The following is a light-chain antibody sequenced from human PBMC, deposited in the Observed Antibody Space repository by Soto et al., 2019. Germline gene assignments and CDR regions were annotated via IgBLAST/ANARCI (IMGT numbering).Light chain of an antibody. Sequence: QSVLTQPASVSGSPGQSITISCTGTSSDVGGYNYVSWYLQHPGKAPKLMIYEVSDRPSGVSYRFSGSMSGNTTSLTISGQQAEDEADYYCSAYTCASTFVFGTGTKVAVL. CDR2: EVS. J-gene: IGLJ1*01. V-gene: IGLV2-14*01. CDR3: SAYTCASTFV. CDR1: SSDVGGYNY.